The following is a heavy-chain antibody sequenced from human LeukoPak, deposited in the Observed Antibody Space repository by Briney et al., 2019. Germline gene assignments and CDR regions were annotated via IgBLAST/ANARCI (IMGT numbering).Heavy chain of an antibody. CDR3: ATGFGDSSGYYYVQYYFDY. V-gene: IGHV1-69*04. D-gene: IGHD3-22*01. Sequence: GASVKVSCKASGGTFSSYAISWVRQAPGQGLEWMGRIIPILGIANYAQKFQGRVTITADKSTSTAYMELSSLRSEDTAVYYCATGFGDSSGYYYVQYYFDYWGQGTLVTVSS. CDR2: IIPILGIA. CDR1: GGTFSSYA. J-gene: IGHJ4*02.